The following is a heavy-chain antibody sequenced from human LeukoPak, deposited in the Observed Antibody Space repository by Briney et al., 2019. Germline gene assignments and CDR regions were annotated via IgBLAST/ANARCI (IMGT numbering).Heavy chain of an antibody. CDR3: ARCLYNYYDSSGYYEDWFDP. CDR2: ISAYNGNT. D-gene: IGHD3-22*01. V-gene: IGHV1-18*01. CDR1: GYTFTSYG. J-gene: IGHJ5*02. Sequence: ASVKVSCKASGYTFTSYGIRWVRQAPGEGVGWVGWISAYNGNTNQAQKLQGRVPMSTDTSTSTAYMELRSLRSDDTAVYYCARCLYNYYDSSGYYEDWFDPWGQGTLVTVSS.